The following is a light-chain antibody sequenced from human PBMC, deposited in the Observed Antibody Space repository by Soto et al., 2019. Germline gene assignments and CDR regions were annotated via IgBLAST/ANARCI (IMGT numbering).Light chain of an antibody. V-gene: IGLV1-40*01. CDR3: QSYDSSLSGSYV. Sequence: QSVLTQPPSVSGAPGQRVTISCTGSSSNIGAGYDVHWYQQLPGTAPKLLIYGNNNRPSGVPDRFSGSKSGTSASLAITGLQAEDAADYYCQSYDSSLSGSYVFGTGTKVTVL. CDR2: GNN. J-gene: IGLJ1*01. CDR1: SSNIGAGYD.